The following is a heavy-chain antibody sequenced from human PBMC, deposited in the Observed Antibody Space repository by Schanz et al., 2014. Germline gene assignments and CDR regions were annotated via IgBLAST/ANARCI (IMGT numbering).Heavy chain of an antibody. CDR2: ISYDGGHK. V-gene: IGHV3-30*03. Sequence: VQLVESGGGLIQPGGSLRLSCAASGFNVSGNFMSWVRQAPGKGLEWVALISYDGGHKYYADSVKGRFTTSRDNSKNTVFLQMNSLRGEDTAVYYCASADYTNYFDYWGQGTLVTVSS. J-gene: IGHJ4*02. CDR3: ASADYTNYFDY. D-gene: IGHD4-4*01. CDR1: GFNVSGNF.